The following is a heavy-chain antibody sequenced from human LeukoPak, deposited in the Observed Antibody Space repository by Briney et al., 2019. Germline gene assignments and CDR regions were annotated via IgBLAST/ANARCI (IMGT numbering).Heavy chain of an antibody. D-gene: IGHD5-18*01. CDR1: GFTFSSYE. CDR2: ISSSGSTI. J-gene: IGHJ6*03. Sequence: PGGFLRLSCAASGFTFSSYEMNWVRQAPGKGLEWVSYISSSGSTIYYADSVKGRFTISRDNAKNSLYLQMNSLRAEDTAVYYCARDREAMDDYYYYYYYMDVWGKGPRSPSP. V-gene: IGHV3-48*03. CDR3: ARDREAMDDYYYYYYYMDV.